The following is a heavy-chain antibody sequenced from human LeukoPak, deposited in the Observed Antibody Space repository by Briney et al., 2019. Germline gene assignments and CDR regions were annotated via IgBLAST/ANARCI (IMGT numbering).Heavy chain of an antibody. Sequence: PGGSLRLSCAASGFTFSSYAMHWVRQAPGKGLEYVSAISSNGGSTYYANSVKGRFTISRDNSKNTLYLQMGSLRAEDMAVYYCARELGYCSSTSCPLDCWGQGTLVTVSS. CDR1: GFTFSSYA. CDR3: ARELGYCSSTSCPLDC. CDR2: ISSNGGST. D-gene: IGHD2-2*01. J-gene: IGHJ4*02. V-gene: IGHV3-64*01.